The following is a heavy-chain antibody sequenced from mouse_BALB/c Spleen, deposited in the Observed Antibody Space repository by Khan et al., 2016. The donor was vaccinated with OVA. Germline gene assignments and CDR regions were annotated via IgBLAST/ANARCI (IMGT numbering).Heavy chain of an antibody. V-gene: IGHV1-7*01. CDR3: ERRGLRWDIDY. J-gene: IGHJ2*01. CDR1: GYTFINYW. Sequence: QVRLQQSGAELAKPGASVKMSCKASGYTFINYWILWVKQRPGQGLEWIGYINPSTGYTEYNQNFKDQATLTADKSSSTAYMQLSSLTSEDSAVYYCERRGLRWDIDYWGQGTTLTVSS. D-gene: IGHD1-1*01. CDR2: INPSTGYT.